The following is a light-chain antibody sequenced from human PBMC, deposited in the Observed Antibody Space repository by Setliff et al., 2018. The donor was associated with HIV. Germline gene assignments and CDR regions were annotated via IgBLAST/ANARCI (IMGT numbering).Light chain of an antibody. CDR2: GDS. Sequence: QSVLTQPPSVSGAPGQRVSISCTGSSSNIGAGYDVQWYQQLPGTAPKLLIYGDSNRPSGAPDRFSGSKSGTSASLAITGLQAEDEADYFCQSYDISLSGSVFGGGTKVTVL. CDR3: QSYDISLSGSV. J-gene: IGLJ2*01. V-gene: IGLV1-40*01. CDR1: SSNIGAGYD.